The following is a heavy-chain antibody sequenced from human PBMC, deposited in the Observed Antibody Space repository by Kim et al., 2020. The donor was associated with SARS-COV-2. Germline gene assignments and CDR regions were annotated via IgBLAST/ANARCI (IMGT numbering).Heavy chain of an antibody. CDR2: INPNSGGT. J-gene: IGHJ4*02. Sequence: ASVKVSCKASGYTFTGYYMHWVRQAPGQGLEWMGWINPNSGGTNYAQKFQGRVTMTRDTSISTAYMELSRLRSDDTAVYYCARVTVTTPRVGDYWGQGTLVTVSS. V-gene: IGHV1-2*02. D-gene: IGHD4-4*01. CDR1: GYTFTGYY. CDR3: ARVTVTTPRVGDY.